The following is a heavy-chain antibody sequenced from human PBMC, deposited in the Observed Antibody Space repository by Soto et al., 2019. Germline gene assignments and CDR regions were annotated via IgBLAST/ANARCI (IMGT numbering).Heavy chain of an antibody. J-gene: IGHJ5*02. CDR3: AKDLTRQLAYWLDP. CDR1: GFSFTGYY. CDR2: INAHSGGT. V-gene: IGHV1-2*02. Sequence: ASVKVSCKASGFSFTGYYIRWLRQAPGQGLEWMGWINAHSGGTEYAQKFQGRVTLTRDTSIATAYLTLTSLTSDDTALYYCAKDLTRQLAYWLDPWGKGTQVTVSS. D-gene: IGHD6-6*01.